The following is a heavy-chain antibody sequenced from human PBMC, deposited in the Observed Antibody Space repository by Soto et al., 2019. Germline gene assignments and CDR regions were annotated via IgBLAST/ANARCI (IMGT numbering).Heavy chain of an antibody. CDR2: ISYDGSNK. V-gene: IGHV3-30*18. D-gene: IGHD3-3*01. J-gene: IGHJ6*02. CDR3: AKDRSIWTRDGMDV. CDR1: GFTFSSYG. Sequence: PGGSLRLSCAASGFTFSSYGMHWVRQAPGKGLEWVAVISYDGSNKYYADSVKGRFTISRDNSKNTLYLQMNSLRAEDTAVYYCAKDRSIWTRDGMDVWGQGTTVTVSS.